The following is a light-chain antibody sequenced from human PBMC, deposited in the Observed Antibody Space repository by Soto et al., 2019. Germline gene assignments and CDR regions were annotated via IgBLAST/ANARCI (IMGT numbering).Light chain of an antibody. CDR1: QSVRNN. V-gene: IGKV3-15*01. Sequence: EVVMTQSPATLSVSPGERATLSCKASQSVRNNLVWYLQKPGQAPRPIIYGATTRATGIPVRFSGSGSGTEFTLTISSLQSEDVGVYYCQQYDNWPPKTFGGGTKVDI. CDR2: GAT. CDR3: QQYDNWPPKT. J-gene: IGKJ4*01.